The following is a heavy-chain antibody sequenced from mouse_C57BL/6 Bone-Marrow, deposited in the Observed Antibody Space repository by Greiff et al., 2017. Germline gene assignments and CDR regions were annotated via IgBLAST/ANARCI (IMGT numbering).Heavy chain of an antibody. Sequence: VQLKQSGAELVRPGTSVKLSCKASGYTFTNYWIGWVKQRPGQGLEWIGDIYPGGGYTNYTEKFKGKATLTADKSSSTAYLQFSSLTSEDSATYYYARATVVSFDYWGQGTTLTVSS. CDR1: GYTFTNYW. V-gene: IGHV1-63*01. CDR3: ARATVVSFDY. D-gene: IGHD1-1*01. J-gene: IGHJ2*01. CDR2: IYPGGGYT.